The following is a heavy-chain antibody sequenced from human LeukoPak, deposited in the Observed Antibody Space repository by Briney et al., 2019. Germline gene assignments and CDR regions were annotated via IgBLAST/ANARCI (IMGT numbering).Heavy chain of an antibody. CDR3: ARAKNDKYYFYGMDV. V-gene: IGHV4-39*07. CDR2: EYYSGST. J-gene: IGHJ6*02. D-gene: IGHD2/OR15-2a*01. CDR1: GGSISSSRYY. Sequence: SETLSLTCTVSGGSISSSRYYWGWIRQPPGKGLEWIGSEYYSGSTYYNPSLKSRVTISIDTSKNQFSLKLRSVTAADTAVYYCARAKNDKYYFYGMDVWGQGTTVTVSS.